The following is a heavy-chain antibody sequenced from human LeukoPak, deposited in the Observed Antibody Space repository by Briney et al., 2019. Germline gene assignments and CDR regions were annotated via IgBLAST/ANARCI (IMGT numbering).Heavy chain of an antibody. V-gene: IGHV3-21*01. CDR3: ARDLRYYDSSGLLSYYFDY. CDR1: GFTFSSYS. CDR2: ISSTSSYI. D-gene: IGHD3-22*01. Sequence: GGSLRLSCAASGFTFSSYSMNWVRQAPGKGLEWVSSISSTSSYIYYADSVKGRFTISRDNAKNSLYLQMNSLRAEDTAVYYCARDLRYYDSSGLLSYYFDYWGQGTLVTVSS. J-gene: IGHJ4*02.